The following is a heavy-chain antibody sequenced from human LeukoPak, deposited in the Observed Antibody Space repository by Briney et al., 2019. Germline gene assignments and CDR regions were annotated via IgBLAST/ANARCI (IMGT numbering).Heavy chain of an antibody. J-gene: IGHJ4*02. V-gene: IGHV3-21*01. D-gene: IGHD3-22*01. Sequence: GGSLRLSCAASGFTFSSYSMNWVRQASGKGLEWVSSISSSSSYIYYADSVKGRFTISRDNAKNSLYLQMNSLRAEDTAVYYCARDRYYYDSSGYTFPQIYWGQGTLVTVSS. CDR3: ARDRYYYDSSGYTFPQIY. CDR1: GFTFSSYS. CDR2: ISSSSSYI.